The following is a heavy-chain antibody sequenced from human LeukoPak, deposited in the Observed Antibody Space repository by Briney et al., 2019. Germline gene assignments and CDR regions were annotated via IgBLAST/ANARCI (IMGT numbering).Heavy chain of an antibody. CDR1: GFTFSSYS. V-gene: IGHV3-48*01. J-gene: IGHJ6*03. D-gene: IGHD6-13*01. CDR2: ISSSSTI. Sequence: GGSLRLSCAASGFTFSSYSMNWVRQAPGKGLEWVSYISSSSTIYYADSVKGRFTISRDNAKNSLYLQMNSLRAEDTAVYYCARDHIAAASMDVWGKGTTVTVSS. CDR3: ARDHIAAASMDV.